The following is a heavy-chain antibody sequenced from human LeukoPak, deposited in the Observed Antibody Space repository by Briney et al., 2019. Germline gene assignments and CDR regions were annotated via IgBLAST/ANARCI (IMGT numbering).Heavy chain of an antibody. D-gene: IGHD5-18*01. Sequence: ASVKVSCKASGGTFSSYAISWVRQAPGQGLEWMGGIIPIFGTANYAQKFQGRVTITADKSTSTAYMELSSLRSEDTAAYYCARSVDTAVTDAFDIWGQGTMVAVSS. CDR2: IIPIFGTA. CDR1: GGTFSSYA. J-gene: IGHJ3*02. CDR3: ARSVDTAVTDAFDI. V-gene: IGHV1-69*06.